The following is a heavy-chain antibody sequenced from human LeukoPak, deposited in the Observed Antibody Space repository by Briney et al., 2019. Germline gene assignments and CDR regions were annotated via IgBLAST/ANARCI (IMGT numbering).Heavy chain of an antibody. D-gene: IGHD2-21*01. CDR1: GFTFSSYG. Sequence: PGGSLRLSCAASGFTFSSYGMHWVRQAPGKGLEWVAFIRYDGSNRYYADSVSGRFTISRDNSKNTLYLQMNSLRAEDAAVYFCAKAPVTSCRGAYCYPFDSWGQGTLVTVSS. V-gene: IGHV3-30*02. CDR2: IRYDGSNR. CDR3: AKAPVTSCRGAYCYPFDS. J-gene: IGHJ4*02.